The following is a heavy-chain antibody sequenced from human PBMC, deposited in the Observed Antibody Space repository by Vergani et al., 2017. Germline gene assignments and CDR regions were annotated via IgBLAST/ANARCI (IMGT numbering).Heavy chain of an antibody. D-gene: IGHD2-2*02. CDR3: ARGRGYCSSTSCYTPLGYYYYYMDV. J-gene: IGHJ6*03. CDR2: IYTSGST. CDR1: GGSISSGSYY. V-gene: IGHV4-61*02. Sequence: QVQLQESGPGLVKPSQTLSLTCTVSGGSISSGSYYWSWIRQPAGKGLEWIGRIYTSGSTNYNPSLKSRVTISVDTSKNQFSLKLSSVTAADTAVYYCARGRGYCSSTSCYTPLGYYYYYMDVWGKGTTVTVSS.